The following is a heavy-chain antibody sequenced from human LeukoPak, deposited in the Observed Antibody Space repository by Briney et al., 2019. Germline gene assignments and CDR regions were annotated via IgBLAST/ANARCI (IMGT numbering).Heavy chain of an antibody. D-gene: IGHD3-9*01. V-gene: IGHV4-39*01. J-gene: IGHJ4*02. Sequence: SETLSLTCTVSGGSISSSSYYWGWIRQPPGKGLEWIGSIYYSGSTYYNPSLKSRVTISVDTSKNQFSLKLSSVTAADTAVYYCAGLPKALYYDILTDYWGQGTLVTVSS. CDR3: AGLPKALYYDILTDY. CDR1: GGSISSSSYY. CDR2: IYYSGST.